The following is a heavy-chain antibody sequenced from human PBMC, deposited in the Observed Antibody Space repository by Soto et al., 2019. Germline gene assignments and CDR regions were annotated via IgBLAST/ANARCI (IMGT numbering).Heavy chain of an antibody. CDR1: GYTFTNYG. J-gene: IGHJ6*02. CDR2: ISANNGNT. V-gene: IGHV1-18*04. CDR3: ARAGSSLGYAMDV. Sequence: QVQLVQSGADVKKPGASVKVSCKASGYTFTNYGISWVRQAPGQGLEWMGRISANNGNTHYAQKFQGRVTMTTETSTSTVYMELRSLRSDDTAVYYCARAGSSLGYAMDVWGRGTTVTVSS. D-gene: IGHD3-10*01.